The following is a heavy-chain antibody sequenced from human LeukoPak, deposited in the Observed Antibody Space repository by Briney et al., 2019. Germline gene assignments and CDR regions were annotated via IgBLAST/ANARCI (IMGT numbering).Heavy chain of an antibody. CDR1: GGSLSSGGYY. J-gene: IGHJ6*02. CDR2: IYYSGST. D-gene: IGHD3-10*01. CDR3: ARDRITMVLARSFYGMDV. V-gene: IGHV4-31*03. Sequence: SETLSLTCTVSGGSLSSGGYYWSWIRQHPGKGREWIGYIYYSGSTYYNPSLKSRVTISVDTSKNQFSLKLSSVTAADTAVYYCARDRITMVLARSFYGMDVWGQGTTVTVSS.